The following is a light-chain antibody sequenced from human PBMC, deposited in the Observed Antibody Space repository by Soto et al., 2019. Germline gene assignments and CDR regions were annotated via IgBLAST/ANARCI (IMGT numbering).Light chain of an antibody. CDR3: QQYYDWPLT. Sequence: EIVMTQSPATLSVSPGERATLSCRASQTVADSLVWYQQKPGQPPRPLIKGASTRATGIPATFSGSGSGTEFTLTISSLQSEDFAVYYRQQYYDWPLTFGGGTKVEIK. J-gene: IGKJ4*01. V-gene: IGKV3-15*01. CDR2: GAS. CDR1: QTVADS.